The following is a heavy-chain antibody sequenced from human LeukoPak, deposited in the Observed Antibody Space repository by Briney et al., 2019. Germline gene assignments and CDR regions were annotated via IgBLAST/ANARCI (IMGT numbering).Heavy chain of an antibody. CDR2: IYWNDDK. V-gene: IGHV2-5*01. J-gene: IGHJ5*02. CDR3: AHRPRNRGTNNWFDP. CDR1: GSSLSTSGVG. D-gene: IGHD1-14*01. Sequence: SGPTLVNPTQTLTLTCTFSGSSLSTSGVGVGWIRQPPGKALEWLALIYWNDDKRYSPSLKSRLTITKDTSKSQVVLTMTNMDPVDTARYYCAHRPRNRGTNNWFDPWGQGTLVTVSS.